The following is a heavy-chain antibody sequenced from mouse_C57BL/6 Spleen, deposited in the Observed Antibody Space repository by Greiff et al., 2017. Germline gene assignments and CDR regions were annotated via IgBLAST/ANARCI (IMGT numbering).Heavy chain of an antibody. Sequence: QVQLKESGAELVKPGASVKISCKASGYAFSSYWMNWVKQRPGKGLEWIGQIYPGDGDTNYNGKFKGKATLTADKSSSTAYMQLSSLTSEDSAVYFFARGGGLRGDYFDYWGQGTTLTVSS. CDR3: ARGGGLRGDYFDY. J-gene: IGHJ2*01. CDR1: GYAFSSYW. D-gene: IGHD2-4*01. CDR2: IYPGDGDT. V-gene: IGHV1-80*01.